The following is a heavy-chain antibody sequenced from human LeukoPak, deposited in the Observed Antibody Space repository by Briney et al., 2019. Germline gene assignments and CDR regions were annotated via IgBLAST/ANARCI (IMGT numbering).Heavy chain of an antibody. Sequence: GGSLRLSCAAPGFTFSSYGMQWVRQAPGKGLEWVAVISYDGSNKYYADSVKGRFTISRDNSKNTLYLQMNSLRAEDTAVYYCAKSWYFDYWGQGTLVTVSS. CDR1: GFTFSSYG. V-gene: IGHV3-30*18. J-gene: IGHJ4*02. CDR2: ISYDGSNK. CDR3: AKSWYFDY.